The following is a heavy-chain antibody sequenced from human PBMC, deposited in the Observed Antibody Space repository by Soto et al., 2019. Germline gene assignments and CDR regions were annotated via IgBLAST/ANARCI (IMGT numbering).Heavy chain of an antibody. Sequence: GGSLRLSCAASGFIFSSFALHWVRQAPGKGLEWVAVIRYDGTEKYNGDSVKGRFTISRDNSKNTVYLEMTSLKAEDTAVYYCARDFTQVGPLDFWGQGTMVTVYS. CDR1: GFIFSSFA. D-gene: IGHD1-26*01. V-gene: IGHV3-33*01. CDR2: IRYDGTEK. J-gene: IGHJ4*02. CDR3: ARDFTQVGPLDF.